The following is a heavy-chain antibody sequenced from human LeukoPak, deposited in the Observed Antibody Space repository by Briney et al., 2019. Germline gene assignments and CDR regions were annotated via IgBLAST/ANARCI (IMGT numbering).Heavy chain of an antibody. V-gene: IGHV1-2*02. CDR3: ARGIVVVPAAMSHP. J-gene: IGHJ5*02. CDR1: GYTFTSYY. CDR2: INPNSGGT. D-gene: IGHD2-2*01. Sequence: GASVKVSCKASGYTFTSYYMHWVRQAPGQGLEWMGWINPNSGGTNYAQKFQGRVTMTRDTSISTAYMELSRLRSDDTAVYYCARGIVVVPAAMSHPWGQGTLVTVSS.